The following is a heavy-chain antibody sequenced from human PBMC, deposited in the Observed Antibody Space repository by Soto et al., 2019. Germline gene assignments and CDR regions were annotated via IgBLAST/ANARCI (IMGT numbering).Heavy chain of an antibody. D-gene: IGHD2-15*01. CDR3: AIYLRGGSYRYYYYYGMDV. CDR1: GGSVSSGSYH. V-gene: IGHV4-61*01. J-gene: IGHJ6*02. CDR2: IYYSGST. Sequence: NPSETLSLTCTVSGGSVSSGSYHWSWIRQPPGKGLDWLGYIYYSGSTNYNPSLKSRVHISVDTSKNQFSLKLSSVPAADTAVYYCAIYLRGGSYRYYYYYGMDVWGQGTTVTVSS.